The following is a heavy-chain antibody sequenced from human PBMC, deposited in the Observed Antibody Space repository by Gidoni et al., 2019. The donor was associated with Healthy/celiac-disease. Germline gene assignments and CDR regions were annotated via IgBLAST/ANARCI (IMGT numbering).Heavy chain of an antibody. Sequence: QVQLVQSGAEVKKPGSSVKVSCKASGGTFSSYAISWVRQAPGQGLEWRGRIIPILGIANYAQEFQGRVTITADKSTSTAYMELSSLRSEDTAVYYCAREGIAAAGWDWFDPWGQGTLVTVSS. J-gene: IGHJ5*02. CDR3: AREGIAAAGWDWFDP. CDR2: IIPILGIA. CDR1: GGTFSSYA. D-gene: IGHD6-13*01. V-gene: IGHV1-69*04.